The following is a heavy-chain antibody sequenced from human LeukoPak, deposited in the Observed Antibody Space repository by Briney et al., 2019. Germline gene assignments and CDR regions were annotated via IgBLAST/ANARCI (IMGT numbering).Heavy chain of an antibody. Sequence: SETLSLTCTVSGGSISSYYWSWIRQPPGKGLEWIGYIYYSGSTNYNPSLKSRVTVSVDTSKNQFSLKLSSVTAADTAVYYCARDLKNNWFDPWGQGTLVTVSS. D-gene: IGHD2/OR15-2a*01. V-gene: IGHV4-59*01. CDR3: ARDLKNNWFDP. J-gene: IGHJ5*02. CDR1: GGSISSYY. CDR2: IYYSGST.